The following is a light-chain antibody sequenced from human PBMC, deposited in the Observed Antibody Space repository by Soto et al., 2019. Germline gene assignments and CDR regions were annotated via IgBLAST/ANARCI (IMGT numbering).Light chain of an antibody. J-gene: IGKJ2*01. CDR3: QQCNSWPRT. CDR2: GAS. CDR1: QSVSGN. Sequence: EIVMTQSPATLSVSPGERATLSCRASQSVSGNLAWYQHKPGQAPRLLIYGASTRATGIPARFSGSGSGTEFTLTVSSLQSEDFAVYYCQQCNSWPRTFGQGTKLEIK. V-gene: IGKV3-15*01.